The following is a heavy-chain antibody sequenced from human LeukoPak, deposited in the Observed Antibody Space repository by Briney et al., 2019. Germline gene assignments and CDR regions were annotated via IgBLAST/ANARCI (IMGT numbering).Heavy chain of an antibody. CDR3: ARDPITIFGVVINSFDY. V-gene: IGHV1-46*01. J-gene: IGHJ4*02. D-gene: IGHD3-3*01. Sequence: GASVKVSCEASGYTFTSYYMHWVRQAPGQGLEWMGIINPSGGSTSYAQKFQGRVTMTRDTSTSTVYMELSSLRSEDTAVYYCARDPITIFGVVINSFDYWGQGTLVTVSS. CDR2: INPSGGST. CDR1: GYTFTSYY.